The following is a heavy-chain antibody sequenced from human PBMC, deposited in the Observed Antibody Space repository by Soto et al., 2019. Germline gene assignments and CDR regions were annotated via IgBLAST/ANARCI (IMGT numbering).Heavy chain of an antibody. D-gene: IGHD3-10*01. V-gene: IGHV4-34*01. CDR1: GGSFSGYY. CDR2: INHSGST. Sequence: SETLSLTCAVYGGSFSGYYWSWIRQPPGKGLEWIGEINHSGSTNYNPSLKSRATISVDTSKNQFSLRLSSVTAADTAVYYCASRRSGSNGSGSYYKIHYGMDVWGQGTTVTVSS. J-gene: IGHJ6*02. CDR3: ASRRSGSNGSGSYYKIHYGMDV.